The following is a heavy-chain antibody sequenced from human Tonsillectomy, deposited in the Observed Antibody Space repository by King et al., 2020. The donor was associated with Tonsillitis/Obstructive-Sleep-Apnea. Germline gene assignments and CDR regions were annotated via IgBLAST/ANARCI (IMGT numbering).Heavy chain of an antibody. CDR2: ISGSGGST. CDR3: ANNFWSGYYFFDY. J-gene: IGHJ4*02. Sequence: VQLVESGGGLVQPGGSLRLSCASSGFTFSSYAMSWGRQAPGKGLEWVSAISGSGGSTYYADSVKGRFTISRDNSKNTLYLQMNSLRAEDTAVYYCANNFWSGYYFFDYWGQGTLVTVSS. CDR1: GFTFSSYA. V-gene: IGHV3-23*04. D-gene: IGHD3-3*01.